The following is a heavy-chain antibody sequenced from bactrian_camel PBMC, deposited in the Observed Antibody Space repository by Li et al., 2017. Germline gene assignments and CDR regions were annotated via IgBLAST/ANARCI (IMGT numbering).Heavy chain of an antibody. CDR1: ARMFTSYC. Sequence: QLVESGGGSVQAGGSLTLACKTSARMFTSYCMGWFRQAPGKEREGVAAIDSDGSTSYADSVKGRFTISKDSAKNTAYLQMNNLKPEDTRSYYCAAEEDYGLEMCLGFRDYEYTDWDQGTQVTVS. V-gene: IGHV3S53*01. J-gene: IGHJ4*01. D-gene: IGHD5*01. CDR2: IDSDGST.